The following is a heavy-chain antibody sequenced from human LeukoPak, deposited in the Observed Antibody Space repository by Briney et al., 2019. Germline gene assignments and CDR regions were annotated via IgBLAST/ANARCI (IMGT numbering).Heavy chain of an antibody. V-gene: IGHV4-59*12. D-gene: IGHD6-25*01. CDR3: ARESRSSGTVY. CDR2: IYYSGST. CDR1: GGSISSYY. Sequence: SETLSLTCTVSGGSISSYYWSWIRQPPGKGQEWIGYIYYSGSTNYNPSLKSRVTISVDTSKNQFSLKLSSVTAADTAVYYCARESRSSGTVYWGQGTLVTVSS. J-gene: IGHJ4*02.